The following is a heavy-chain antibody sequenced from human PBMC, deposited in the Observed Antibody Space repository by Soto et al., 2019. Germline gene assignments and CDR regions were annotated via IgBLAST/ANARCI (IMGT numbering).Heavy chain of an antibody. V-gene: IGHV1-69*13. J-gene: IGHJ3*02. Sequence: ASVKVSCKASGGTFSSYAISWVRQAPGQGLEWMGGIIPIFGTANYAQKFQGRVTITADESTSTAYMELSSLRSEDTAVYYCARGMGHSRGFYDAFDIWGQGTMVTVSS. CDR1: GGTFSSYA. D-gene: IGHD3-22*01. CDR2: IIPIFGTA. CDR3: ARGMGHSRGFYDAFDI.